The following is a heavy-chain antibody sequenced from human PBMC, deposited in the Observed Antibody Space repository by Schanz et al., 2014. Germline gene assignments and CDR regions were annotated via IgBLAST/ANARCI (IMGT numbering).Heavy chain of an antibody. V-gene: IGHV3-30*18. CDR3: AKDSTHIVIVLVPTAIDY. J-gene: IGHJ4*02. Sequence: QVQLVESGGGVVQPGRSLRLSCAASGFTFSSYGMHWVRQAPGKGLEWVAAMSYDGSIKYYGDSVKGQFTISRDNSKNTLYLHMNTLRSEDTAVYYCAKDSTHIVIVLVPTAIDYWGQGTLVTVSS. D-gene: IGHD2-2*01. CDR1: GFTFSSYG. CDR2: MSYDGSIK.